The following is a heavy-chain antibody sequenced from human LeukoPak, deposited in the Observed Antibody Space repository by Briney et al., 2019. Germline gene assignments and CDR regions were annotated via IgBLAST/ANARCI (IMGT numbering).Heavy chain of an antibody. J-gene: IGHJ4*02. V-gene: IGHV3-74*01. CDR1: GFTFSSYW. Sequence: GGSLRLSCAASGFTFSSYWMPWVRQAPGKGLVWVSRINSDGSSTSYADSVKGRFTISRDNAKNTLYLQMNSLRAEDTAVYYCARHMPPEWEPFDYWSQGTLVTVSS. D-gene: IGHD1-26*01. CDR3: ARHMPPEWEPFDY. CDR2: INSDGSST.